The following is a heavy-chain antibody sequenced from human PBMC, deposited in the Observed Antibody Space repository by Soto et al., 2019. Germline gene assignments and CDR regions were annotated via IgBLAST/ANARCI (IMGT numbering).Heavy chain of an antibody. Sequence: GGSLRLSCVASGFTFRSYGMAWVRQAPGKGLEWVSGVSNSGSSTYYADSVKGRFTISRDNSKNTLYLQMNSLRAEDTAVYYCAKHSRETTTCCGEDWGQGT. V-gene: IGHV3-23*01. D-gene: IGHD2-2*01. J-gene: IGHJ4*02. CDR1: GFTFRSYG. CDR3: AKHSRETTTCCGED. CDR2: VSNSGSST.